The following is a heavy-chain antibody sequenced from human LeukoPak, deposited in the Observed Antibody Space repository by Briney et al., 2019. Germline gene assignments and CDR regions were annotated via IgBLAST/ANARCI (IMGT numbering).Heavy chain of an antibody. V-gene: IGHV4-61*02. CDR1: GGSISSGSYY. J-gene: IGHJ4*02. CDR3: ARVGWELPNYRYYFDY. Sequence: PSQTLSLTCTVSGGSISSGSYYWSWIRQPAGKGLEWIGRIYTSGSTNYNPSLKSRVTISVDTSKNQFSLKLSSVTAADTAVYYCARVGWELPNYRYYFDYWGQGTLVTVSS. CDR2: IYTSGST. D-gene: IGHD2-15*01.